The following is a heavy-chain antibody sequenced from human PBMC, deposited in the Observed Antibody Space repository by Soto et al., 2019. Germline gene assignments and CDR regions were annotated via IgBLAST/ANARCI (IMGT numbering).Heavy chain of an antibody. CDR1: GFTFSAYD. CDR2: IGTQHDA. V-gene: IGHV3-13*01. Sequence: EVQLVESGGGLVQPGGSLRLSCATSGFTFSAYDMHWVRQATGKGLEWVSAIGTQHDAYYPDSVKGRFTISRENAKNSFYLQMNSLRAGDTAVYYCARQASYWQGGGGWLDPWGQGTLVTVSS. J-gene: IGHJ5*02. D-gene: IGHD2-8*02. CDR3: ARQASYWQGGGGWLDP.